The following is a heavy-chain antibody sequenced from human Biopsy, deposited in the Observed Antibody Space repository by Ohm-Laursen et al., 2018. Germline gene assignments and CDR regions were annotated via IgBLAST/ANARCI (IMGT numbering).Heavy chain of an antibody. V-gene: IGHV4-61*01. D-gene: IGHD3-10*01. CDR3: ARAPADQYAARNYYSSHAFDT. CDR1: DASASSGRYY. Sequence: GTLSLTCTVSDASASSGRYYWTWIRQPPRKPLEWIGYFYSSGTTRYNPSLESRLSISMDTSKNEVSLRLTSMTAADTAVYFCARAPADQYAARNYYSSHAFDTWGQGTKVTVSS. CDR2: FYSSGTT. J-gene: IGHJ3*02.